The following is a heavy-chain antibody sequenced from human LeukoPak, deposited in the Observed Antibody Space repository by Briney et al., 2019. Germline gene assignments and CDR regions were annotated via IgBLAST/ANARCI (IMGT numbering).Heavy chain of an antibody. Sequence: GRSPRLSCAASGFTFSSYAMHWVRQAPGKGLEWVAVISYDGSNKYNADSVKGRFTISRDNSKNTLYLQMNSLRAEDTAAYYCARGRYSYGPAGQAFDIWGQGTMVTVSS. J-gene: IGHJ3*02. V-gene: IGHV3-30*04. CDR2: ISYDGSNK. D-gene: IGHD5-18*01. CDR1: GFTFSSYA. CDR3: ARGRYSYGPAGQAFDI.